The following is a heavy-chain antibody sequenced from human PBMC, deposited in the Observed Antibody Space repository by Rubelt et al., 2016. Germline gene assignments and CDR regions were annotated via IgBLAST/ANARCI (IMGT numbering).Heavy chain of an antibody. CDR3: ARLSITIFGVVVYYYGMDV. V-gene: IGHV1-8*01. D-gene: IGHD3-3*01. Sequence: QVQLVQSGAEVKKPGASVKVSCKASGYTFTSYDINWVRQATGQGLEWMGWMNPNSGNTGYAQKVQGRVTMTRNTSISTAYMELSSMGSEDTAVYYCARLSITIFGVVVYYYGMDVWGQGTTVTVSS. J-gene: IGHJ6*02. CDR2: MNPNSGNT. CDR1: GYTFTSYD.